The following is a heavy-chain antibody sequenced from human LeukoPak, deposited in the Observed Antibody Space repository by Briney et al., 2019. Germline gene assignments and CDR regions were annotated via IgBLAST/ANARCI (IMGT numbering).Heavy chain of an antibody. CDR2: IYSGGST. CDR1: RFTVSSNY. V-gene: IGHV3-53*01. D-gene: IGHD3-10*01. Sequence: GGSLRLSCAASRFTVSSNYMTWVRQAAGKGLEWVSVIYSGGSTYYADSVKGRFTISRDNSKNTLYLQMNSLRAEDTAVYYCARGSPMLRGRPFDYWGQGTLVTVSS. J-gene: IGHJ4*02. CDR3: ARGSPMLRGRPFDY.